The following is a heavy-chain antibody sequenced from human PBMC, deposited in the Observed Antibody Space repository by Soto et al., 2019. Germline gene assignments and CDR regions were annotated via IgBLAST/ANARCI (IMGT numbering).Heavy chain of an antibody. Sequence: SETLSLTCAVSGGSISSGGYSWSWIRQPPGKGLEWIGYIYHSGSTYYNPSLKSRVTISVDRSKNQFSLKLSSVTAADTAVYYCARGLVPAAILDPWGQGTLVTVSS. CDR2: IYHSGST. V-gene: IGHV4-30-2*01. D-gene: IGHD2-2*01. CDR1: GGSISSGGYS. J-gene: IGHJ5*02. CDR3: ARGLVPAAILDP.